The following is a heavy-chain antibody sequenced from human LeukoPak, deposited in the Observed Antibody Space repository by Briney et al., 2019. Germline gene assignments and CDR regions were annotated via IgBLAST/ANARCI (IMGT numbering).Heavy chain of an antibody. V-gene: IGHV3-13*01. CDR1: GFTFSSYD. D-gene: IGHD2-21*02. CDR3: ARGNGGNSPFDY. J-gene: IGHJ4*02. Sequence: PGGSLRLSCAASGFTFSSYDMHWVRQATGKGLEWVSAIGTAGDTYYPGSVKGRFTISRENAKNSLYLQMNSLRAGDTAVYYCARGNGGNSPFDYWGQGTLVTVSS. CDR2: IGTAGDT.